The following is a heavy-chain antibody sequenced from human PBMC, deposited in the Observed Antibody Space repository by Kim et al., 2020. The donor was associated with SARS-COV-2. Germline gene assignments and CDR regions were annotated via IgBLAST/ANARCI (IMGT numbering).Heavy chain of an antibody. J-gene: IGHJ4*02. CDR2: ISAYNGNT. CDR1: GYTFTSYG. D-gene: IGHD3-3*01. CDR3: ASTRITIFGVVVVLDY. V-gene: IGHV1-18*01. Sequence: ASVKVSCKASGYTFTSYGISWVRQAPGQGLAWMGWISAYNGNTNNAQKLQGRVTMTTDTPTSTAYMELRSLRSDDTAVYYCASTRITIFGVVVVLDYWGKGTLVTVSS.